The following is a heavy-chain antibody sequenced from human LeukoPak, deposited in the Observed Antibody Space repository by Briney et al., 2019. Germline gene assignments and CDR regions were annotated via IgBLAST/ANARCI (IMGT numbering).Heavy chain of an antibody. CDR3: AKVRPRGAAAGTGAFDI. CDR1: GFTFSSYG. Sequence: GGSLRLSRAASGFTFSSYGMSWVRQAPGKGLEWVSAISGSGGSTYYADSVKGRFTISRDNSKNTLYLQMNSLRAEDTAVYYCAKVRPRGAAAGTGAFDIWGQGTMVTVSS. CDR2: ISGSGGST. D-gene: IGHD6-13*01. V-gene: IGHV3-23*01. J-gene: IGHJ3*02.